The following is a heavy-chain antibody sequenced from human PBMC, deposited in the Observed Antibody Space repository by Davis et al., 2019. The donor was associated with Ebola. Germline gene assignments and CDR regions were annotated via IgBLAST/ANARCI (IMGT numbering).Heavy chain of an antibody. CDR3: ATLRRTITGMDDGFDI. J-gene: IGHJ3*02. D-gene: IGHD2-8*02. CDR2: IVTGDSDT. CDR1: GNSFSSHW. Sequence: GESLKISCQDSGNSFSSHWIAWVRQTPGKGLEWMGIIVTGDSDTRYSPSFRGQVTISADKSFKTSFLHWSSLKASDTAMYYCATLRRTITGMDDGFDIWGQGTMVTVSS. V-gene: IGHV5-51*01.